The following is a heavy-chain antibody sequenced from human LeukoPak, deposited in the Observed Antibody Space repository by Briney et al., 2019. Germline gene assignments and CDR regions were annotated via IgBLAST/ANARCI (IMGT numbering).Heavy chain of an antibody. V-gene: IGHV3-23*01. D-gene: IGHD5-12*01. J-gene: IGHJ4*02. CDR3: ARVRLSPTETQWLRINDY. CDR1: GFTFSSYA. Sequence: PGGSLRLSCAASGFTFSSYAMSWVRQAPGKGLEWVSAISGSGSSTNYADSVKGRFTISRDNSQNTLYLQMNGLITEDTAVYYCARVRLSPTETQWLRINDYWGQGTLVTVSS. CDR2: ISGSGSST.